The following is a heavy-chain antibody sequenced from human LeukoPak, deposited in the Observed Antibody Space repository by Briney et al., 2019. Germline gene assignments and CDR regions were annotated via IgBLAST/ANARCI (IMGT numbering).Heavy chain of an antibody. CDR2: ISRSSTYI. D-gene: IGHD6-19*01. Sequence: PGGSLKLSCATSGFTFSSYAMSWVRQAPGKGLEWVSSISRSSTYIYYADSVKGRFTISRDNAKNSLYLQMNSLRAEDTAVYYCARDGSSSGCELDYWGQGTLVTVSS. J-gene: IGHJ4*02. CDR1: GFTFSSYA. CDR3: ARDGSSSGCELDY. V-gene: IGHV3-21*01.